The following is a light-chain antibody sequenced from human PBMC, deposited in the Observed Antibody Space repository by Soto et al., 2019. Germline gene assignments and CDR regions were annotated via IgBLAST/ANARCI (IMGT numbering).Light chain of an antibody. J-gene: IGKJ4*01. CDR2: GTS. Sequence: DIQMTQSPSSLSASVGDRVTPTCRASQSISKYLNWYQLKSGKGPKLLIYGTSTLQSGVPSRFSGSGSGTDFTLTISNLQPEDFAVYYCQQGYSPLLTFGGGTRVEIK. V-gene: IGKV1-39*01. CDR3: QQGYSPLLT. CDR1: QSISKY.